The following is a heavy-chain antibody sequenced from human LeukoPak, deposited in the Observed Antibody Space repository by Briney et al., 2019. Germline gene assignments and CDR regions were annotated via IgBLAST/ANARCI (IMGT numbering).Heavy chain of an antibody. J-gene: IGHJ6*03. Sequence: SETLSLTCSVSGGSISSSSYYWGWIRQPPGKGLEWIWSIYYSGSTHYNPSLKSRVTISLDTSKNQFSLKLSSVTAADTAVYYCARAVKYQLLGGIYYYMDVWGKGTTVTVSS. V-gene: IGHV4-39*01. CDR1: GGSISSSSYY. D-gene: IGHD2-2*01. CDR3: ARAVKYQLLGGIYYYMDV. CDR2: IYYSGST.